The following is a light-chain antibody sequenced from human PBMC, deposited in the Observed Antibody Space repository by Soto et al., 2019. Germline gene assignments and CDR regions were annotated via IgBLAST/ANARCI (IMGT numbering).Light chain of an antibody. Sequence: QSVLTQPRSVSGSPGQSVTISCTGTSSDVGGYNYVSWYQQHPGKAPKLMIXXXXXXXXXXXXXXXXSKSGNTASLTISGXXXXXXXXXYCCSYAGSSHVVFGGGTKLTVL. CDR3: CSYAGSSHVV. V-gene: IGLV2-11*01. CDR2: XXX. J-gene: IGLJ2*01. CDR1: SSDVGGYNY.